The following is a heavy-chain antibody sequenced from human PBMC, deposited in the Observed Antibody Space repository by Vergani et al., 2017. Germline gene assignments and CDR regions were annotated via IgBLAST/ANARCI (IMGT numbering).Heavy chain of an antibody. CDR1: GGSISSGDYY. D-gene: IGHD3-10*01. J-gene: IGHJ5*02. Sequence: QVQLQQWGAGLLKPSQTLSLTCTVSGGSISSGDYYWSWIRQPPGKGLEWIGRIHSSGTTNYNPSLKSRVTLSVDTSKNQLSLRMTSVTAADTAVYYCARDSWTSELRGVYWFDTWGQGTLVSVSS. V-gene: IGHV4-30-4*01. CDR2: IHSSGTT. CDR3: ARDSWTSELRGVYWFDT.